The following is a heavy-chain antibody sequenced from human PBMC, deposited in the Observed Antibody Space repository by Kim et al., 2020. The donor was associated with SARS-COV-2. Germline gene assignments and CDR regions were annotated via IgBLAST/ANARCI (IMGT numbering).Heavy chain of an antibody. V-gene: IGHV3-9*01. Sequence: SVKGRFTISRDNAKNSLYLQMNSLRAEDTALYYCAKDRHRNGYYYYGMDVWGQGTTVTVSS. CDR3: AKDRHRNGYYYYGMDV. J-gene: IGHJ6*02.